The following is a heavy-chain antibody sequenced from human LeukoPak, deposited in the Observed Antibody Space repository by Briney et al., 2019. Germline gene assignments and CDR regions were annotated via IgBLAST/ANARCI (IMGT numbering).Heavy chain of an antibody. J-gene: IGHJ4*02. V-gene: IGHV3-30*14. CDR1: GFTFSTYP. Sequence: GGSLGLSCEAYGFTFSTYPMHWVRQAPDKGLEWVAMISHHGSNEYYADSVKGRFTISRDNSKNTLYLQMNNPRVEDTAIYYCARVHDTTGYYHYFDSWGQGTLVTVSS. CDR2: ISHHGSNE. D-gene: IGHD3-9*01. CDR3: ARVHDTTGYYHYFDS.